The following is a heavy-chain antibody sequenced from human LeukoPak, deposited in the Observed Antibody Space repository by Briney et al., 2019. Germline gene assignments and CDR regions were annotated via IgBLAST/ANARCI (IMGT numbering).Heavy chain of an antibody. CDR2: IYCSCST. CDR1: GGSISSYY. CDR3: ARVKSYYSSAYYPNWFDP. Sequence: KASETLSLTCTVSGGSISSYYWSWMRQPPGKGLVGVGYIYCSCSTNYIPSLRSRVTISVDTSNNHFSLKLSSVSAADTAVYYCARVKSYYSSAYYPNWFDPWGQGTLVTVSS. J-gene: IGHJ5*02. V-gene: IGHV4-59*01. D-gene: IGHD3-22*01.